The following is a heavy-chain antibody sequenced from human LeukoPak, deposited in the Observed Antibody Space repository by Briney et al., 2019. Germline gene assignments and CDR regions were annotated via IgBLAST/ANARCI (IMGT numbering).Heavy chain of an antibody. V-gene: IGHV1-69*13. CDR1: GGTFISHA. Sequence: GASVKVSCKASGGTFISHAISWVRQAPGQGLEWMGGIIPIFGTANYAQKFQGRVTITADESTSTAYMELSSLRSEDTAVYYCARVRGYYDSSGYFGYFDYWGQGTLVTVSS. CDR3: ARVRGYYDSSGYFGYFDY. J-gene: IGHJ4*02. D-gene: IGHD3-22*01. CDR2: IIPIFGTA.